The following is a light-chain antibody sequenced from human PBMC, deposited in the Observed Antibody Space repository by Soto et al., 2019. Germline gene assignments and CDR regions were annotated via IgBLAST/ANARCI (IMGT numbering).Light chain of an antibody. J-gene: IGKJ1*01. CDR1: QGIRSD. CDR3: LQHHTYPQT. V-gene: IGKV1-17*01. Sequence: DIQMTQSPSSLSASVGDRVTITCRASQGIRSDLGWFQQKPGKAPKRLIYGASTLQSGVPSRFKRNGSGTEFTLTISSLQPEDFATYYCLQHHTYPQTFGQGTKVDIK. CDR2: GAS.